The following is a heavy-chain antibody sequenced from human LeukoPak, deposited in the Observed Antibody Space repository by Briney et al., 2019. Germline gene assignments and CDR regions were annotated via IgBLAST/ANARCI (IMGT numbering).Heavy chain of an antibody. J-gene: IGHJ4*02. CDR3: ARDGSRGNLVTAPDF. Sequence: GGSLRLSCAASGFTVSSNYMSWVRQAPGKGLEWVSIIYSGGSTYYADSVKGRFTISRDSSKNTLYLQMNSLRAEDTAVYYCARDGSRGNLVTAPDFWGQGTLVTVSS. D-gene: IGHD2-21*02. V-gene: IGHV3-66*01. CDR1: GFTVSSNY. CDR2: IYSGGST.